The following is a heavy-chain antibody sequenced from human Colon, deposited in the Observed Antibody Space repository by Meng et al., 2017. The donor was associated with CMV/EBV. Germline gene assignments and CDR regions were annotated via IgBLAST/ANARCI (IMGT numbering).Heavy chain of an antibody. CDR2: ISNRGDMM. CDR1: GFSFSDYY. D-gene: IGHD2-15*01. CDR3: AKDGLVVVAATGEIDAFDI. J-gene: IGHJ3*02. Sequence: GGSLRLSCAASGFSFSDYYMNWIRQAPGKGLEWISYISNRGDMMYYTGSVKGRFTVSRDNSKNSLYLQMTSLRAEDTAVYYCAKDGLVVVAATGEIDAFDIWGQGTMVTVSS. V-gene: IGHV3-11*01.